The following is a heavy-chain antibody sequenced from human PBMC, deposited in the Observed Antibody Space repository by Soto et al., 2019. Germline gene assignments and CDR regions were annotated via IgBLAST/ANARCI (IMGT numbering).Heavy chain of an antibody. D-gene: IGHD2-2*01. CDR1: GGSISSSNW. CDR3: ARVVGGYYYGMDV. V-gene: IGHV4-4*02. J-gene: IGHJ6*02. CDR2: IYHSGST. Sequence: QVQLQESGPGLVKPSGTLSLTCAVSGGSISSSNWWSWGRRPPGKGLEWIGGIYHSGSTNYNPSIKSRVTISVDKSKNQFSLKLSSVTAADTAVYYCARVVGGYYYGMDVWGQGTTVTVSS.